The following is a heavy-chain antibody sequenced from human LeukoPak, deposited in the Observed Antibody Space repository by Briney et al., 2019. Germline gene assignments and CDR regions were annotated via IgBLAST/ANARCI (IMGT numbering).Heavy chain of an antibody. J-gene: IGHJ3*01. Sequence: GGSLRLSCAASGFTFSDYYMSWIRQAPGKGLEWVSYISSSGSTIYYADSVKGRFTISRDNDKNSLYLQMNSLRAEDTAVYYCARGDCSSATCYTKDAFDVWGQGTMVTVSS. V-gene: IGHV3-11*04. D-gene: IGHD2-2*02. CDR2: ISSSGSTI. CDR3: ARGDCSSATCYTKDAFDV. CDR1: GFTFSDYY.